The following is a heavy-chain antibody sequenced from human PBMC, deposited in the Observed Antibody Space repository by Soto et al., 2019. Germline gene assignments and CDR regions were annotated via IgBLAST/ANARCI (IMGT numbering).Heavy chain of an antibody. V-gene: IGHV3-23*01. J-gene: IGHJ4*02. D-gene: IGHD3-3*01. CDR1: GFTFSSHA. Sequence: EVQLLESGGGLVQPAGSLRLSCAASGFTFSSHAMSWVRQAPGKGLEWVSAISYSGTTTYYAESVKGRFTISRDNSTNRLYLQMNILSVEDAATYYCEKRFTLFGEVKLSPDFDYWGQGTLVTVSS. CDR3: EKRFTLFGEVKLSPDFDY. CDR2: ISYSGTTT.